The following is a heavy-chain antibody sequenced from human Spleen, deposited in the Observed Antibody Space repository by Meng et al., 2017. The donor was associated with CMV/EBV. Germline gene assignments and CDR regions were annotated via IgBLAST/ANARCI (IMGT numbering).Heavy chain of an antibody. CDR2: IYYRGNT. V-gene: IGHV4-59*01. CDR1: GVSISSYY. CDR3: AKRQWLVRGVDYYYGMDV. J-gene: IGHJ6*02. D-gene: IGHD6-19*01. Sequence: SETLSLTCTVSGVSISSYYWTWIRQPPGKGLEWIGYIYYRGNTNYNPSLKSRVTMSVDTSRNQFSLTLSSVTAADTAVYYCAKRQWLVRGVDYYYGMDVWGQGTTVTVSS.